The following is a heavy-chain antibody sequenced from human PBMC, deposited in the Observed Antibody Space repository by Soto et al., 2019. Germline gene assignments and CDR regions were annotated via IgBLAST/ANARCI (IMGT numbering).Heavy chain of an antibody. V-gene: IGHV4-39*01. D-gene: IGHD3-22*01. CDR1: GGSISSSNYY. J-gene: IGHJ4*02. CDR3: PRLLYDSSGYYYFDY. CDR2: IYYSGSP. Sequence: ETLSLTCTVSGGSISSSNYYWGWIRQPPGKGLEWIASIYYSGSPYNNPSLKSRVTMSVVTSKNQSSLKLTSVTAADTAVYCCPRLLYDSSGYYYFDYWGQGTLVTASS.